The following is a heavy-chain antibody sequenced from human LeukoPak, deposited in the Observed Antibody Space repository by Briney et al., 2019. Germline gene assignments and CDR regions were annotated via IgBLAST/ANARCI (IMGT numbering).Heavy chain of an antibody. Sequence: SETLSLTCTVSGVSISSGDYYWGWIRQPPGKGLEWIGYIYYSGSTYYNPSLKSRVTISVDTSKNQFSLKLSSVTTADTAVYYCARDESASIRGVDAFDIWGQGTMVTVSS. CDR2: IYYSGST. V-gene: IGHV4-30-4*01. D-gene: IGHD6-13*01. CDR3: ARDESASIRGVDAFDI. CDR1: GVSISSGDYY. J-gene: IGHJ3*02.